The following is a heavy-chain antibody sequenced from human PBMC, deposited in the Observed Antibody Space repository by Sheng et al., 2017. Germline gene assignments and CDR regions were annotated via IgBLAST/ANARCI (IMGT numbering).Heavy chain of an antibody. Sequence: QVQLQESGPGLVKPSETLSLTCAVSGYSISSGYYWGWIRQPPGKGLEWIGSIYHSGSTYYNPSLKSRVTISVDTYKNQFSLKLSSVTAADTAVYYCARASSWSPFDYWGQGTLVTVSS. CDR1: GYSISSGYY. D-gene: IGHD6-13*01. J-gene: IGHJ4*02. V-gene: IGHV4-38-2*01. CDR2: IYHSGST. CDR3: ARASSWSPFDY.